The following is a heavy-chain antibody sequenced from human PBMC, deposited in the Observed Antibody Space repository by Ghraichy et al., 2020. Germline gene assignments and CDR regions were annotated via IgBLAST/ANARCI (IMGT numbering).Heavy chain of an antibody. V-gene: IGHV3-21*01. CDR3: ARKGGYCSSTSCYPVTVFDY. CDR2: ISSSSSYI. D-gene: IGHD2-2*01. J-gene: IGHJ4*02. CDR1: GFTFSSYS. Sequence: GGSLRLSCAASGFTFSSYSMNWVRQAPGKGLEWVSSISSSSSYIYYADSVKGRFTISRDNAKNSLYLQMNSLRAEDTAVYYCARKGGYCSSTSCYPVTVFDYWGQGTLVTVSS.